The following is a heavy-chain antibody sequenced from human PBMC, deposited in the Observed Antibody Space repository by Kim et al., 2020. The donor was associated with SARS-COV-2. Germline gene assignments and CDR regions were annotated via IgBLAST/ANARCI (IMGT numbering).Heavy chain of an antibody. CDR2: IYPGDSDT. CDR3: ARGLPGGESPRGWFDP. CDR1: GYSFTSYW. D-gene: IGHD3-10*01. V-gene: IGHV5-51*01. J-gene: IGHJ5*02. Sequence: GESLKISCKGSGYSFTSYWIGWVRQMPGKGLEWMGIIYPGDSDTRYSPSFQGQVTISADKSISTAYLQWSSLKASDTAMYYCARGLPGGESPRGWFDPWGQGTLVTVSS.